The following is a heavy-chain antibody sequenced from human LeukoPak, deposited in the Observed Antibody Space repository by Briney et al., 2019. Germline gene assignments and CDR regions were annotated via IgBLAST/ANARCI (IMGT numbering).Heavy chain of an antibody. CDR3: ARAPHSDISAFDY. V-gene: IGHV4-31*03. Sequence: PSQTLSLTCTVSADSISSGGHYWSWVRQHPGKGLEWIGNIYYTGGTHYNPCLKSRVTISVDTSKNQVSLKVTSVTAADTAVYYCARAPHSDISAFDYWGQGTLVTVSS. CDR1: ADSISSGGHY. D-gene: IGHD3-9*01. CDR2: IYYTGGT. J-gene: IGHJ4*02.